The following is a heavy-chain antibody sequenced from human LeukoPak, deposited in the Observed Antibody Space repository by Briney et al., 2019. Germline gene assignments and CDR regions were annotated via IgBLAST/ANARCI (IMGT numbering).Heavy chain of an antibody. CDR1: GFTFSSYA. CDR3: ARVHCSSTSCYRGYYYYGMDV. V-gene: IGHV3-30-3*01. Sequence: GRSLRLSCAASGFTFSSYAMHWVRQAPGKGLEWVAVISYDGSNKYYADSVKGRFTISRDNSKNTLYLQMNSLRAEDTAVYYCARVHCSSTSCYRGYYYYGMDVWGQGTTVTVPS. D-gene: IGHD2-2*02. CDR2: ISYDGSNK. J-gene: IGHJ6*02.